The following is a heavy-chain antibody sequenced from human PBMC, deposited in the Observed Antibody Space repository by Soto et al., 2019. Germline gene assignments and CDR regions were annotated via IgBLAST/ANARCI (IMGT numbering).Heavy chain of an antibody. V-gene: IGHV3-7*05. CDR3: AGSISAIPRDS. Sequence: EVQLVESGGGLVQSGGSLRLSCAATGFSISNYWMSWVRQGPGKGPEWVANIKQDASEKYYVDSVKGRFTISRDNAENTLYLQMTSASAEDTAVYHCAGSISAIPRDSWGQGTLVTVSS. CDR1: GFSISNYW. J-gene: IGHJ4*02. D-gene: IGHD2-21*01. CDR2: IKQDASEK.